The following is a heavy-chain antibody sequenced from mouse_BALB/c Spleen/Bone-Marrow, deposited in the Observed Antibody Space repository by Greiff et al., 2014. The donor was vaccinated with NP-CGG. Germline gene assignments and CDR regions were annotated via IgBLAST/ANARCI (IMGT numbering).Heavy chain of an antibody. CDR2: IWSGGST. CDR1: GFSLTSYG. Sequence: VQVVESGPGLVQPSQSLSITCTVSGFSLTSYGVHWVRQSPGKGLEWLGVIWSGGSTDYNAAFISRLSISKDNSKSQVFFKMNSLQADDTAIYDCARNKNDYDGTLAYWGQGTLVTVSA. J-gene: IGHJ3*01. D-gene: IGHD2-4*01. CDR3: ARNKNDYDGTLAY. V-gene: IGHV2-4-1*01.